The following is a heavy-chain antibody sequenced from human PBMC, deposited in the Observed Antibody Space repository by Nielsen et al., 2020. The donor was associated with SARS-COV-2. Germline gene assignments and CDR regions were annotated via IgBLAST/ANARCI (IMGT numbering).Heavy chain of an antibody. CDR1: GYTFTSYA. J-gene: IGHJ6*02. D-gene: IGHD1-26*01. Sequence: ASVKVSCKASGYTFTSYAMHWVRQAPGQRLEWMGWINAGNGNTKYSQKFQGRVTITRDTSASTAYMELSSLRSEDTAVYYCARAEESGSYWVWAYYYYGMDVWGQGTTVTVSS. CDR2: INAGNGNT. V-gene: IGHV1-3*01. CDR3: ARAEESGSYWVWAYYYYGMDV.